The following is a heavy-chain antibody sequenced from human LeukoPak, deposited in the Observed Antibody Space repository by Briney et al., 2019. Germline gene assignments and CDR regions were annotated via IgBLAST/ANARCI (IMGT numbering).Heavy chain of an antibody. CDR3: AKDHGESYYGSRSLFDY. J-gene: IGHJ4*02. Sequence: GRSLRLSCAASGFTFSSYGMHWVRQAPGKGLEWVAVISYDGSNKYYADSVKGRFTISRDNSKNTLYLQLNSLRAEDTAVYYCAKDHGESYYGSRSLFDYWGQGTLVTVSS. CDR2: ISYDGSNK. D-gene: IGHD3-10*01. CDR1: GFTFSSYG. V-gene: IGHV3-30*18.